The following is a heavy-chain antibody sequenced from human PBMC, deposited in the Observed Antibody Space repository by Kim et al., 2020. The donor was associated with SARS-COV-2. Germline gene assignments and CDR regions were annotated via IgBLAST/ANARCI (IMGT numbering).Heavy chain of an antibody. CDR2: ISTTGDKT. J-gene: IGHJ4*02. CDR1: GFTFSSYA. V-gene: IGHV3-23*01. D-gene: IGHD3-22*01. CDR3: ARDHGDFDDSGYHHCFAH. Sequence: GGSLRLSCAGSGFTFSSYAMSWVRQAPGKGLEYVSTISTTGDKTYYADSVKGRFTISRDNSKNTVYLQMNSLRAEDTAEYYCARDHGDFDDSGYHHCFAHWGRGTLVTVSS.